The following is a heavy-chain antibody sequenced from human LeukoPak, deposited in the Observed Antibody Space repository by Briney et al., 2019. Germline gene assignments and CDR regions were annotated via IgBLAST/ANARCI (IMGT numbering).Heavy chain of an antibody. J-gene: IGHJ3*02. V-gene: IGHV1-18*01. D-gene: IGHD7-27*01. CDR3: ARAWVISRLGDAFDI. Sequence: ASVKVSCKASGYTFTSYGISWVRQAPGQGLEWMGWISAYNGNTNYAQKLQGRVTMTTDTSTSTAYMELRSLRSDDTAVYYCARAWVISRLGDAFDIWGQGTMVTVSS. CDR1: GYTFTSYG. CDR2: ISAYNGNT.